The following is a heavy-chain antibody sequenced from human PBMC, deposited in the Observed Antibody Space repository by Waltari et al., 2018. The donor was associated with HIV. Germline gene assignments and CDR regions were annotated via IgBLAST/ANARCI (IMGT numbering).Heavy chain of an antibody. J-gene: IGHJ6*02. Sequence: QLQLQESGPGLVKPSETLSLTCSVSGASIGSKYYWGWVRQPPGKGLEWIATISQSGNTYYNPSLNNRVTISADTSKNQFSLKLTSVTATDTAVYYCLLEGYFYGMDVWGPATTVTVSS. CDR2: ISQSGNT. CDR3: LLEGYFYGMDV. CDR1: GASIGSKYY. D-gene: IGHD1-1*01. V-gene: IGHV4-39*01.